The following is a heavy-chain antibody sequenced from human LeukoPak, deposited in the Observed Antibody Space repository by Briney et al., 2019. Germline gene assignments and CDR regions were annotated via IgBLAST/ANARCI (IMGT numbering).Heavy chain of an antibody. Sequence: SETLSLTCTVSGGSMSSYFWSCIRQTAGEGLEGYGSIYSSESTNYNPSLKCRVTMSVDTSKNQFSLKLSPVPAADTAVYYCVAVIVKGMDWFDPWGQGTLVTVSS. D-gene: IGHD3-16*02. J-gene: IGHJ5*02. CDR2: IYSSEST. CDR3: VAVIVKGMDWFDP. V-gene: IGHV4-4*07. CDR1: GGSMSSYF.